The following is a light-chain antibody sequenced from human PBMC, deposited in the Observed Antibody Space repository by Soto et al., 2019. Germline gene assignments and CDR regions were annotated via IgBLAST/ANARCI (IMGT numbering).Light chain of an antibody. CDR1: SSDVGGYNY. J-gene: IGLJ3*02. Sequence: QSALTQPASVSGSPGQSITISCTGTSSDVGGYNYVSWYQQYPGTAPKLMIYDVTNRPSGVSNRFSGSKSGNTASLTISGLQAEDEADYYCTLFTSSTPRWVFGGGTKVTVL. V-gene: IGLV2-14*01. CDR2: DVT. CDR3: TLFTSSTPRWV.